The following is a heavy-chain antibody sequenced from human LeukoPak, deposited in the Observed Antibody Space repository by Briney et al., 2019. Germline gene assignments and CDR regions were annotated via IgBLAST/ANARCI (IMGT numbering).Heavy chain of an antibody. CDR3: ASSHPRRYFDY. CDR1: GGSFSGYY. J-gene: IGHJ4*02. V-gene: IGHV4-34*01. Sequence: PSETLSLTCAVYGGSFSGYYWSWIRQPPGKGLEWIGEINHSGSTNYSPSLKSRVTISVDTSKNQFSLKLSSVTAADTAVYYCASSHPRRYFDYWGQGTLVTVSS. CDR2: INHSGST.